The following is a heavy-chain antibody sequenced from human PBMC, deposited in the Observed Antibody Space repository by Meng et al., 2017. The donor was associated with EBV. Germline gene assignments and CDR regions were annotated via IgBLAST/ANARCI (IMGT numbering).Heavy chain of an antibody. J-gene: IGHJ4*02. CDR1: GGTFSSYA. Sequence: QVQRVQGGAAVKKPGSSGRVSCKASGGTFSSYAISWVRQAPGQGLEWMGGIIPIFGTANYAQKFQGRVTITADKSTSTAYMELSSLRSEDTAVYYCARAEIAAAGRLDYWGQGTLVTVSS. V-gene: IGHV1-69*06. CDR3: ARAEIAAAGRLDY. D-gene: IGHD6-13*01. CDR2: IIPIFGTA.